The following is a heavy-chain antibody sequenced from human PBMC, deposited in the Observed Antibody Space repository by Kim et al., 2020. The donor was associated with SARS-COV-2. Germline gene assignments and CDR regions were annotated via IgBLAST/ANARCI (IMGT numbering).Heavy chain of an antibody. Sequence: VKVSCKASGYTFTSYGISWVRQAPGQGLEWMGWISAYNGNTNYAQKLQGRVTMTTDTSTSTAYMELRSLRSDDTAVYYCARGRRIAAAGTFDYWGRGTLVTVSS. V-gene: IGHV1-18*04. J-gene: IGHJ4*02. CDR3: ARGRRIAAAGTFDY. CDR1: GYTFTSYG. D-gene: IGHD6-13*01. CDR2: ISAYNGNT.